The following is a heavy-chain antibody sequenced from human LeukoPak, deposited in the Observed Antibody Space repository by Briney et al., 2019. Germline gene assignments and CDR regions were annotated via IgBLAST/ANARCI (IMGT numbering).Heavy chain of an antibody. CDR1: GYTFTGYY. Sequence: ASVKVSCKASGYTFTGYYMHWVRQAPGQGLEWMGWINPNSSGTNYAQKFQGRVTMTRDTSISTAYMELSRLRSDDTAVYYCARGRIAARVKNWFDPWGQGTLVTVSS. CDR3: ARGRIAARVKNWFDP. D-gene: IGHD6-6*01. V-gene: IGHV1-2*02. J-gene: IGHJ5*02. CDR2: INPNSSGT.